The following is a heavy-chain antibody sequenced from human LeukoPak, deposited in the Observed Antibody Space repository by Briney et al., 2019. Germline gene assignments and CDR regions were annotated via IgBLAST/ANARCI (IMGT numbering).Heavy chain of an antibody. D-gene: IGHD6-19*01. CDR3: AKSRRQWRTVRDYYFDY. V-gene: IGHV3-21*01. J-gene: IGHJ4*02. CDR1: GFTFSSYS. Sequence: GGSLGLSCAASGFTFSSYSMNWVRQAPGKRLEWVSSISSSSSNIYYADSVKGRFTISRDNAKNSLYLQMNSLRVEDTAVYYCAKSRRQWRTVRDYYFDYWGQGTLVTVSS. CDR2: ISSSSSNI.